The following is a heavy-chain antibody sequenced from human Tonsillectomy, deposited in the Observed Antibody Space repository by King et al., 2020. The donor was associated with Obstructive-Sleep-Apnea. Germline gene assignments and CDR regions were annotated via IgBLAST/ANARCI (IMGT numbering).Heavy chain of an antibody. CDR1: GYTFTNYY. V-gene: IGHV1-46*01. J-gene: IGHJ4*02. Sequence: VQLVESGAEVKKPGASVKVSCKASGYTFTNYYMHWVRQAPGQGLEWMGIINPRGGATTYAQKFQGRDTMTGDTSTSTVYMDLGSLRSEDTAVYYCARAGTDSAEGAYWGQGALVTVSS. CDR2: INPRGGAT. CDR3: ARAGTDSAEGAY. D-gene: IGHD3-16*01.